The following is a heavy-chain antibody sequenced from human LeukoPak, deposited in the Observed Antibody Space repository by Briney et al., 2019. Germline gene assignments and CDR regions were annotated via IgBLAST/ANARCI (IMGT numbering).Heavy chain of an antibody. CDR1: GFTFSNYE. D-gene: IGHD6-13*01. Sequence: GGSLRLSCAASGFTFSNYEMKWVRQAPGKGLEWVSYISSSGSTIYYADSVKGRFTISRDNAKNSLYLQMNSLRVEDTAVYYCARGKKQQYSYYSYYMDVWGKGTTVTVSS. V-gene: IGHV3-48*03. CDR2: ISSSGSTI. CDR3: ARGKKQQYSYYSYYMDV. J-gene: IGHJ6*03.